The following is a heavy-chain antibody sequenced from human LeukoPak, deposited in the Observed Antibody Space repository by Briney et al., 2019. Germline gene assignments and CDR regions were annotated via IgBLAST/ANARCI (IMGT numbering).Heavy chain of an antibody. J-gene: IGHJ6*03. D-gene: IGHD5-18*01. CDR2: IYYVGST. Sequence: SETLSLTCTVSGGSISSSGYYWGWIRQPPGKGLEWIGNIYYVGSTYYNPSLNSRVTISVDTSKNQFSLKLNSVTAADTAVYYCARTTEGGYSYGYFYYYYMDVWGKGTTVTISS. V-gene: IGHV4-39*07. CDR1: GGSISSSGYY. CDR3: ARTTEGGYSYGYFYYYYMDV.